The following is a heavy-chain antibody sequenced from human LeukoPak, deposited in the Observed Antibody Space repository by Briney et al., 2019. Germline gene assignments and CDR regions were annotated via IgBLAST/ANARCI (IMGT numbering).Heavy chain of an antibody. D-gene: IGHD3-3*01. CDR3: ARAVLGSYHFWSGYYNGADY. CDR1: GYTFTSYY. J-gene: IGHJ4*02. CDR2: INPSGGST. Sequence: ASVKVSCKASGYTFTSYYMHWVRQAPGQGLEWMGIINPSGGSTSYAQKLQGRVTMTTDTSTSTAYMELRSLRSDDTAVYYCARAVLGSYHFWSGYYNGADYWGQGTLVTVSS. V-gene: IGHV1-46*01.